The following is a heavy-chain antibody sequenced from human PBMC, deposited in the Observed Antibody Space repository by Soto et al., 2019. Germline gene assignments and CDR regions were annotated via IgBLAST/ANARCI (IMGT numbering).Heavy chain of an antibody. Sequence: GGSLRLSCVASGFSVDNIFMSWVRQAPGKGLQWVSTISDDGRTYYADSVKGRFSLSRDKSRNTLYLQMNRLRVEDTAVYYCSKDHSSGGYDYRGQGSLVTVSS. J-gene: IGHJ4*02. CDR3: SKDHSSGGYDY. CDR1: GFSVDNIF. CDR2: ISDDGRT. D-gene: IGHD2-8*02. V-gene: IGHV3-53*01.